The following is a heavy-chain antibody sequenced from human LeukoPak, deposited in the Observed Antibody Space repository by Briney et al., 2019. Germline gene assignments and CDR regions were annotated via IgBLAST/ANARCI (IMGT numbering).Heavy chain of an antibody. D-gene: IGHD3-16*01. CDR3: ARDGDGLDV. CDR1: VGSLSNYY. Sequence: SETLSLTCTVSVGSLSNYYWDWIRQPAGKGLEWIGRVYTSGSTNYNPSLKSRVTMSVDTSKNQFSLKLSSVTAADTDVYFCARDGDGLDVWGQGTTVTVSS. V-gene: IGHV4-4*07. CDR2: VYTSGST. J-gene: IGHJ6*02.